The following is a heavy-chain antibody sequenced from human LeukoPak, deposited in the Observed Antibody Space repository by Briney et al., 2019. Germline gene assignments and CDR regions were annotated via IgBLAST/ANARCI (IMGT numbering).Heavy chain of an antibody. CDR3: AKTLSGSYFADQDAFDI. Sequence: SKTLSLTCTVSGGSISSGSYYWSWIRQPAGKGLEWIGRIYTSGSTNYNPSLKSRVTISVDTSKNQFSLKLSSVTAADTAVYYCAKTLSGSYFADQDAFDIWGQGTMVTVSS. CDR2: IYTSGST. CDR1: GGSISSGSYY. V-gene: IGHV4-61*02. D-gene: IGHD1-26*01. J-gene: IGHJ3*02.